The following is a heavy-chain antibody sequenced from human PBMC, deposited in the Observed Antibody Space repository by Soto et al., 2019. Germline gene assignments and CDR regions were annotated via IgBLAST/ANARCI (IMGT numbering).Heavy chain of an antibody. J-gene: IGHJ4*02. CDR3: AKDLCPRTNGVCHVDY. CDR1: GFTFSSYA. V-gene: IGHV3-23*01. CDR2: ISGSGGST. D-gene: IGHD2-8*01. Sequence: EVQLLESGGGLVQPGGSLRLSCAASGFTFSSYAMSWVRQAPGKGLEWVSAISGSGGSTYYADSVKGRFTISRDNSKNTLYLQMNSLRAEDTAVYYCAKDLCPRTNGVCHVDYWGQGTLVTVSS.